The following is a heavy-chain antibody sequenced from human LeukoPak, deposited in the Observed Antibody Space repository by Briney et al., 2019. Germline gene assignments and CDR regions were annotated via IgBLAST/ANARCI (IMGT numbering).Heavy chain of an antibody. V-gene: IGHV3-30*18. J-gene: IGHJ4*02. Sequence: PGRSLRLSCAASGFTFSSYGMHWVRQAPGKGLEWVAVISYDGSNKYYADSVKGRFTISRDNSKNTLYLQMNSLRAEDTAVYYCAKVIYSGIAAHQKGNYFDYWGQGTLVTVSS. D-gene: IGHD6-6*01. CDR1: GFTFSSYG. CDR3: AKVIYSGIAAHQKGNYFDY. CDR2: ISYDGSNK.